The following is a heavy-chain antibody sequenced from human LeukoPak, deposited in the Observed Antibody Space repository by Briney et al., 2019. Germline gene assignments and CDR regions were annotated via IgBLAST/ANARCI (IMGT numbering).Heavy chain of an antibody. CDR2: IYSGGST. Sequence: GGSLRLSCAASGFTVSSNYMSWVRQAPGKGLEWVSVIYSGGSTYYADSVKGRFTISRDNSKNTLYLQMNSLRAEDTAVYYCAGLSRAPINAFDIWGQGTMVTVSS. CDR1: GFTVSSNY. J-gene: IGHJ3*02. D-gene: IGHD2-2*01. V-gene: IGHV3-66*01. CDR3: AGLSRAPINAFDI.